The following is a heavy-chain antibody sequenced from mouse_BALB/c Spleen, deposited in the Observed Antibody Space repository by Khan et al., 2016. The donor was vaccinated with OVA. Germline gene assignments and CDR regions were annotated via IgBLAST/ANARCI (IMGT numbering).Heavy chain of an antibody. CDR3: ARHGYVAWFAY. Sequence: VQLQQSGPELMKPGASVKISCKASGYSFTSYYIHWVQQSHGKSLAWIGYIDPFNGGTSYNPKFKGKATLTVDKSSSTAYMHLSSLTSDDSAVYYCARHGYVAWFAYWGQGTLVTVSA. D-gene: IGHD2-2*01. CDR2: IDPFNGGT. J-gene: IGHJ3*01. CDR1: GYSFTSYY. V-gene: IGHV1S135*01.